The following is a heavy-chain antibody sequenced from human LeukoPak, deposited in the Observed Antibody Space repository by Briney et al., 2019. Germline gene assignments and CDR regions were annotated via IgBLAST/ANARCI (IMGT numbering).Heavy chain of an antibody. V-gene: IGHV3-33*01. CDR3: ARDKPTRHNAFDI. Sequence: PGGSLRLSCAASGFTFNTYGMHWVRQAPGKGLEWVAVIWYDGSEKYYVDSVKGRFTISRDNSKNTLYLQMDNLRVEDTAVYYCARDKPTRHNAFDIWGQGTTAIVSP. CDR1: GFTFNTYG. CDR2: IWYDGSEK. J-gene: IGHJ3*02.